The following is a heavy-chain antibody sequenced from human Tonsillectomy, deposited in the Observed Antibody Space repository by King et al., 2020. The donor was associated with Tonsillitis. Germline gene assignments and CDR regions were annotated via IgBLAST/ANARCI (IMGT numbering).Heavy chain of an antibody. CDR2: ISGSGGST. D-gene: IGHD3-9*01. V-gene: IGHV3-23*04. CDR1: GFTFSSYA. CDR3: AKDGGAPYYDILTGYLVY. Sequence: VQLVESGGGLVQPGGSLRLSCAASGFTFSSYAMSWVRQAPGKGLEWVSAISGSGGSTYYADSVKGRFTISRDNSKNTLYLQTNSLRAEDTAVYYCAKDGGAPYYDILTGYLVYWGQGTLVTVSS. J-gene: IGHJ4*02.